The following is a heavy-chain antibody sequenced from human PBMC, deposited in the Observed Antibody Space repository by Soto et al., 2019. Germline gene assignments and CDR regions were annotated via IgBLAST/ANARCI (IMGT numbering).Heavy chain of an antibody. CDR3: AGAVSDFDVRRYRTAYYDQ. V-gene: IGHV4-31*03. D-gene: IGHD3-10*02. CDR1: GASVRSGVYY. J-gene: IGHJ4*02. Sequence: QVQLDESGPGLVQPSQTLSLSCTVSGASVRSGVYYWTWIRQHPGKGLEWIGYIDNSGSTYYNPSLTCRVGISVDTSKNQFSLNLQSVTAADTAFYFCAGAVSDFDVRRYRTAYYDQWGQGILVTVSS. CDR2: IDNSGST.